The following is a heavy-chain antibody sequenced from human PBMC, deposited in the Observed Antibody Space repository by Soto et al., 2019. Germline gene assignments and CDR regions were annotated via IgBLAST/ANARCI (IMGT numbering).Heavy chain of an antibody. J-gene: IGHJ4*02. V-gene: IGHV4-4*02. Sequence: SETLSLSCAVSGGSISSSNWWSWVRQPPGKGLEWIGEIYHSGSTNYNPSLKSRVTISVDKSKNQFSLKLSSVTAADTAVYYCASWYQYYYDSSGYSYYFAYWAQGTLVTVSS. CDR2: IYHSGST. CDR1: GGSISSSNW. D-gene: IGHD3-22*01. CDR3: ASWYQYYYDSSGYSYYFAY.